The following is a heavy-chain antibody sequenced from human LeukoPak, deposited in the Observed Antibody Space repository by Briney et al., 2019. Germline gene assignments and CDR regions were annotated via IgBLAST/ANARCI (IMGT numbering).Heavy chain of an antibody. V-gene: IGHV4-34*01. CDR1: GGSFSGYY. D-gene: IGHD3-22*01. CDR3: ARAGVDYYDSSGYYAY. J-gene: IGHJ4*02. CDR2: INHSGST. Sequence: SETLSLTCAVYGGSFSGYYWSWIRQPPGKGLEWIGEINHSGSTNYNPSLKSRVTISVDTSKNQSSLKLSSVTAADTAVYYCARAGVDYYDSSGYYAYWGQGTLVTVSS.